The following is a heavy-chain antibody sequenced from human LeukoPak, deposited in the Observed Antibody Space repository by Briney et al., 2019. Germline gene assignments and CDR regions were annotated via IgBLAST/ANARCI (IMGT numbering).Heavy chain of an antibody. D-gene: IGHD3-10*01. CDR1: GFTFSDYY. CDR3: ARSYGSGSYYTSV. J-gene: IGHJ4*02. V-gene: IGHV3-11*04. CDR2: ISSSGSTI. Sequence: GESLRLSCAASGFTFSDYYMSWIRQAPGKGLEWVSYISSSGSTIYYADSVKGRFTISRDNAKNSLYLQMNSLRAEDTAVYYCARSYGSGSYYTSVWGQGTLVTVSS.